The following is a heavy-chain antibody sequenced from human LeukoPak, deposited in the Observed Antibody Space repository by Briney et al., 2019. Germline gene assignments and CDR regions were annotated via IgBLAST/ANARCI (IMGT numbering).Heavy chain of an antibody. Sequence: GGSLTLSRAASVCTFSSYWMHWVRQAPEKGLVWVSLINSDGSSTNYADSVKGRFTISRDNAKNTLYLQMNSLRAEDTAVYYCATFTERENYHYTANLWGQGTLVIVSS. CDR3: ATFTERENYHYTANL. CDR1: VCTFSSYW. J-gene: IGHJ4*02. CDR2: INSDGSST. D-gene: IGHD3-16*02. V-gene: IGHV3-74*01.